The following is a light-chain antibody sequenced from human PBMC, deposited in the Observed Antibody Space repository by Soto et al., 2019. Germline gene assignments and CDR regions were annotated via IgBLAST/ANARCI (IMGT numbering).Light chain of an antibody. V-gene: IGLV2-8*01. CDR2: EVN. J-gene: IGLJ3*02. CDR3: SSFAANDNVV. Sequence: QSVLTQPPSASGSPGQSVTISCTGTSSDVGAYDYVCWYQQHPGKAPKLMIYEVNKRPSGVPDRFSGSKSGNTASLTVSGLQAGDEADYCCSSFAANDNVVFGGGTQLTVL. CDR1: SSDVGAYDY.